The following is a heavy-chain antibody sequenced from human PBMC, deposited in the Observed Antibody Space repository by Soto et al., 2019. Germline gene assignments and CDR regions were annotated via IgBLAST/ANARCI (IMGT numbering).Heavy chain of an antibody. D-gene: IGHD2-2*01. CDR2: INPNSGGT. J-gene: IGHJ4*02. V-gene: IGHV1-2*04. CDR1: GYTFTGYY. Sequence: ASVKVSCTASGYTFTGYYMHWVRQAPGQGLEWMGWINPNSGGTDYAQKFQGWVTMTRDTSISTAYMELSRLRSDDTAVYYCARGGIVVVPAPHLFDYWGQGTLVTVSS. CDR3: ARGGIVVVPAPHLFDY.